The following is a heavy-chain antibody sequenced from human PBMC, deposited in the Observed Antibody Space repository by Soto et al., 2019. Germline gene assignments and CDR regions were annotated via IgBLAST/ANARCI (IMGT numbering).Heavy chain of an antibody. Sequence: GGSRRLSCTGSGFTFSSSTMIWVRQGPGKGLEWVSSISSSSSYIYFADSLKGRFTISRDNAKNSLYLQMNSLRAEDTAVYYCARDIGEMSAVWGQGTQVTVSS. CDR3: ARDIGEMSAV. J-gene: IGHJ4*02. V-gene: IGHV3-21*06. D-gene: IGHD3-10*01. CDR1: GFTFSSST. CDR2: ISSSSSYI.